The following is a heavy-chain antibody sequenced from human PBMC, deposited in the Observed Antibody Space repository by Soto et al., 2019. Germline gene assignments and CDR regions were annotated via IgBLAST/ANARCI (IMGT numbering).Heavy chain of an antibody. V-gene: IGHV1-18*01. J-gene: IGHJ6*03. D-gene: IGHD5-18*01. CDR3: ARTPQAPTPIQLWADKFGSSWYDYYYYMDV. Sequence: ASVKVSCKGSGYTFTSYAITWVRQAPGQGLEWMGWISAYNGNTNYAQKLQGRVTMTTDTSTSTAYMELRSLKSDDTAVYYCARTPQAPTPIQLWADKFGSSWYDYYYYMDVWGKGTTVTVSS. CDR2: ISAYNGNT. CDR1: GYTFTSYA.